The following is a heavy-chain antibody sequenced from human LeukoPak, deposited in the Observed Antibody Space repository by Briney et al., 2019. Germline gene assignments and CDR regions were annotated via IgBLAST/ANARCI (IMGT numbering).Heavy chain of an antibody. CDR3: ARDAPSWSGYYTSFDY. V-gene: IGHV3-21*01. Sequence: GGSLRLSCAASGFTFSSYSMNWVRQAPGKGLEWVSSISSSSSYIYYADSVKGRFTISRHNAKNSLYLQMNSLRAEDTAVYYCARDAPSWSGYYTSFDYWGQGTLVTVSS. D-gene: IGHD3-3*01. CDR1: GFTFSSYS. J-gene: IGHJ4*02. CDR2: ISSSSSYI.